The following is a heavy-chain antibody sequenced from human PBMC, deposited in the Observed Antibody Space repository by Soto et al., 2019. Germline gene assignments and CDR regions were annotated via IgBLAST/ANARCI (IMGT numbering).Heavy chain of an antibody. Sequence: SETLSLTCTVSGGSISSGVYYWSWIRQHPGKGLEWIGYIYYSGSTYYNPSLKSRVTISVDTSKNQFSLKLSSVTAADTAVYYCARDRGTSMVNYYYGMDVWGQGTTVTVSS. D-gene: IGHD5-18*01. V-gene: IGHV4-31*03. J-gene: IGHJ6*02. CDR3: ARDRGTSMVNYYYGMDV. CDR2: IYYSGST. CDR1: GGSISSGVYY.